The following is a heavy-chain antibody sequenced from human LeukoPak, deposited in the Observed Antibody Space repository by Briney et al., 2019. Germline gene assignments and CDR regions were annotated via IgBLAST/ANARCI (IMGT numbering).Heavy chain of an antibody. CDR1: GFTFSDYY. J-gene: IGHJ4*02. CDR2: INVNGGAM. V-gene: IGHV3-11*01. Sequence: GGSLRLSCAASGFTFSDYYMSWIRQAPGKGLEWVSFINVNGGAMYYADFVKGRFTISRDNAKSSLYLEMNCLRVEDTAVYYCARGPRILAAGSYYFDYWGQGSLVTVSS. D-gene: IGHD6-13*01. CDR3: ARGPRILAAGSYYFDY.